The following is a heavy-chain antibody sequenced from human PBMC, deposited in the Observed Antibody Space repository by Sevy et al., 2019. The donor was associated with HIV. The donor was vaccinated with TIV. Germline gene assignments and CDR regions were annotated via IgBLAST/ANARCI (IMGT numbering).Heavy chain of an antibody. D-gene: IGHD3-3*01. Sequence: SETLSLTCTVSGGSISSSSYYWGWIRQPPGKGLEWIGSIYYSGSTYYNPSLKSRVTKSVDTSKNQFSLKLSSVTAADTAVYYCARRYYDFWSGSVSGWIDPWGQGTLVTVSS. J-gene: IGHJ5*02. V-gene: IGHV4-39*01. CDR3: ARRYYDFWSGSVSGWIDP. CDR1: GGSISSSSYY. CDR2: IYYSGST.